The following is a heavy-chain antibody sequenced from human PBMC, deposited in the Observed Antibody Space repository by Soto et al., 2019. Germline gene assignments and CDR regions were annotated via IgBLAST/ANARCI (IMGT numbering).Heavy chain of an antibody. V-gene: IGHV3-30*18. D-gene: IGHD2-15*01. CDR2: ISYDGSNK. Sequence: QVQLVESGGGVVQPGRSLRLSCAASGFTFSSYGMHWVRQAPGKGLEWVAVISYDGSNKYYADSVKDRFTISRDNSKSTLYLQMNSLRAEDTAVYYGAKDFGGYGMDVWGQGTTVTVSS. CDR1: GFTFSSYG. J-gene: IGHJ6*02. CDR3: AKDFGGYGMDV.